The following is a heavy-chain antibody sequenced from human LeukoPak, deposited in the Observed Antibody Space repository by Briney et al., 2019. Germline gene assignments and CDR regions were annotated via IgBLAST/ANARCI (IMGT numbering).Heavy chain of an antibody. Sequence: PSEALSLTCAVYGGSFSGYYWSWIRQPPGKGPEWIGEINHSGSTNYNPSLKSRVTISVDTSKNQFSLKLGSVTAADTAVYYCARNSAAAGYGMDVWGKGTTVTVSS. V-gene: IGHV4-34*01. CDR2: INHSGST. CDR3: ARNSAAAGYGMDV. D-gene: IGHD6-13*01. CDR1: GGSFSGYY. J-gene: IGHJ6*04.